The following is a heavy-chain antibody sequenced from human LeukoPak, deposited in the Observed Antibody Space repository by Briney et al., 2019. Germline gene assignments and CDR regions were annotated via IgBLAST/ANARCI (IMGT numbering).Heavy chain of an antibody. D-gene: IGHD4-23*01. V-gene: IGHV1-8*02. CDR1: GYTFTTYD. CDR2: MNPNSGNT. J-gene: IGHJ5*02. CDR3: ARGPNKSDGGNSGSAWFDP. Sequence: GASVKVSCKASGYTFTTYDINWVRQATGQGLDWMGWMNPNSGNTGYAQKFQGRVTMTRNTSISTAYMELRSLRSEDTAVYYCARGPNKSDGGNSGSAWFDPWGQGTLVTVSS.